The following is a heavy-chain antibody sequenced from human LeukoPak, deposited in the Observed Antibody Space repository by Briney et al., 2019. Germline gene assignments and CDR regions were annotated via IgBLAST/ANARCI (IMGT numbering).Heavy chain of an antibody. CDR1: GGSISSYY. CDR3: ARGGSHFDY. J-gene: IGHJ4*02. CDR2: IYYSGST. V-gene: IGHV4-59*08. Sequence: KSSETPCLTCTVSGGSISSYYWSWIRQPPGKGLEWIGYIYYSGSTNYNPSLKSRVTISVDTSKNQFSLKLSSVTAADTAVYYCARGGSHFDYWGQGTLVTVSS. D-gene: IGHD1-26*01.